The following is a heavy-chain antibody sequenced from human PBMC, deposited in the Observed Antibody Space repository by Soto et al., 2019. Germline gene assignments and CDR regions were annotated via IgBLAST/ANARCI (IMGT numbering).Heavy chain of an antibody. J-gene: IGHJ1*01. CDR2: INHSGST. D-gene: IGHD2-21*02. Sequence: SETLSLTCAVYGGSFSGYYWSWIRQPPGKGLEWIGEINHSGSTNYNPSLKGRVTISVDTSKNQFSLKLSSVTAADTAVYYCARYCGGDCSKYFQHWGQGTLVTVSS. V-gene: IGHV4-34*01. CDR3: ARYCGGDCSKYFQH. CDR1: GGSFSGYY.